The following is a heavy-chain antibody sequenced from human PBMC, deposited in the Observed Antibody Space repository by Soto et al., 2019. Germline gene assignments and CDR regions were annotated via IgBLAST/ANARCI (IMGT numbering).Heavy chain of an antibody. CDR1: GFNFNTYS. CDR2: ISTSGGYK. Sequence: EVRLVESGGGLVKPGGSLRVSCAASGFNFNTYSMNCVRQAPGKGLEWVSFISTSGGYKYYADSVRGRFTISRDNAKKSVYLEMNSLTADDTAVYYCAGERSALPGARDAMDVWGQGTTVTVSS. V-gene: IGHV3-21*02. D-gene: IGHD1-26*01. CDR3: AGERSALPGARDAMDV. J-gene: IGHJ6*02.